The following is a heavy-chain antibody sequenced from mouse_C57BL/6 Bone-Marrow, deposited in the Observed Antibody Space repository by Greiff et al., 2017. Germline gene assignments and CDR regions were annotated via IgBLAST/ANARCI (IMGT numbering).Heavy chain of an antibody. J-gene: IGHJ3*01. Sequence: QVQLQQSGAELARPGASVKLSCKASGYTFTSYSMHWVKQRPGQGLEWIGYINPSTGYTKYNQKFKDKATLTVDKSSSTAYMQLSSLTSEDSAVYYCARTLVGDFAYWGQGTLVTVSA. D-gene: IGHD2-1*01. V-gene: IGHV1-4*01. CDR1: GYTFTSYS. CDR2: INPSTGYT. CDR3: ARTLVGDFAY.